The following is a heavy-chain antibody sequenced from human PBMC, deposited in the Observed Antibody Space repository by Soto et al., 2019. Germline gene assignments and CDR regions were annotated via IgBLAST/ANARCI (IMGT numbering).Heavy chain of an antibody. CDR1: GGSISIYY. CDR3: ARAVDYGSGMDV. V-gene: IGHV4-59*01. CDR2: IYYSGST. J-gene: IGHJ6*02. Sequence: SSETLSLTCTVSGGSISIYYWSWIRHPPGKGLEWIGYIYYSGSTNYNPSLKSRVTISVDTSKNQFSLKLSSVTAADTAVYYCARAVDYGSGMDVWGQGTTVTVSS. D-gene: IGHD4-17*01.